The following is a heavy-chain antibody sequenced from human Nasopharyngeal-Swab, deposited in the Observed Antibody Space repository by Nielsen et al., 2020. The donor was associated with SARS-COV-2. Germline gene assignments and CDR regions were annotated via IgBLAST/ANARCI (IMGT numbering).Heavy chain of an antibody. J-gene: IGHJ4*02. CDR3: ARDDRAGTTGLLVQHYFDY. D-gene: IGHD2-15*01. CDR2: ISYSGST. V-gene: IGHV4-39*07. Sequence: WIRQPPGKGLEWIGSISYSGSTYYNPSLKSRVTISVDTSKNQFSLKLSSVTAADTAVYYCARDDRAGTTGLLVQHYFDYWGQGTQVTVSS.